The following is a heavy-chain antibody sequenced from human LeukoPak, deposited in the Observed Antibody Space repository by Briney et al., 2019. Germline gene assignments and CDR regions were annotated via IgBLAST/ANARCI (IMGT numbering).Heavy chain of an antibody. J-gene: IGHJ4*02. CDR3: ASRGGYCSGGSCYPYYFDY. CDR1: GFNVSSNY. Sequence: PGGSLRLSCAASGFNVSSNYMSWVRQAPGRGLEWVSVIYSGGGTFYAESVKGRFTNSRDSSKNTLYLQINSLSAEDTAVYYCASRGGYCSGGSCYPYYFDYWGQGTLVTVSS. V-gene: IGHV3-53*01. D-gene: IGHD2-15*01. CDR2: IYSGGGT.